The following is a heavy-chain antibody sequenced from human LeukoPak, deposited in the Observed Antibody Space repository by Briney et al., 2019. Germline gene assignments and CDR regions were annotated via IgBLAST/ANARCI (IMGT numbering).Heavy chain of an antibody. V-gene: IGHV4-59*01. CDR3: ARATLDSSPNDY. CDR1: GFTFSSYW. CDR2: IYYSGST. J-gene: IGHJ4*01. Sequence: PGGSLRLSCAASGFTFSSYWMSWIRQPPGKGLEWIGYIYYSGSTNYNPSLKSRVTISVDTSKNQFSLKLSSVTAADTAVYYCARATLDSSPNDYWGQGTLVTVSS. D-gene: IGHD3-22*01.